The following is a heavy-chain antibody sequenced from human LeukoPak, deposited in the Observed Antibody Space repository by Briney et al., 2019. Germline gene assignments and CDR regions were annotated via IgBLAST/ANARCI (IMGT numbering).Heavy chain of an antibody. CDR3: ASSPEY. CDR1: GFTFSTYW. Sequence: LRLSCAASGFTFSTYWMTWVRQAAGKGLEWIGEINHSGSTNYNPSLKSRVTISVDTSKNQFSLKLSSVTAAVTAVYYCASSPEYWGQGTLVTVSS. J-gene: IGHJ4*02. V-gene: IGHV4-34*01. CDR2: INHSGST.